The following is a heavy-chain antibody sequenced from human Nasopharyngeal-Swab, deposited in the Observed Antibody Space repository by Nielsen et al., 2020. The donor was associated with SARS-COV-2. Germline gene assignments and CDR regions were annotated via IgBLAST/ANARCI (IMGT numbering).Heavy chain of an antibody. D-gene: IGHD6-13*01. CDR3: ARGGGSSSWVDY. J-gene: IGHJ4*02. CDR2: IYYSGST. V-gene: IGHV4-59*01. Sequence: RQAPGKGLEWIGYIYYSGSTNYNPSLKSRVTISVDTSKNQFSLKLSSVTAVDTAVYYCARGGGSSSWVDYWGQGTLVTVSS.